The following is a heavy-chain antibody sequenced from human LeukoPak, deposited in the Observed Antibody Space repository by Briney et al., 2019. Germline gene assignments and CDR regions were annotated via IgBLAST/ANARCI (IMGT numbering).Heavy chain of an antibody. CDR3: ATVRLGYCSGGSCLNWFDP. D-gene: IGHD2-15*01. V-gene: IGHV1-18*01. CDR2: INSNNGNT. J-gene: IGHJ5*02. CDR1: GYTFTSYG. Sequence: ASVKVSCEASGYTFTSYGISWVRQAPGQGLEWMGWINSNNGNTNYEQKFQGRVTMTEDTSTDTAYMELSSMRSEDTAVYYCATVRLGYCSGGSCLNWFDPWGQGTLVTVSS.